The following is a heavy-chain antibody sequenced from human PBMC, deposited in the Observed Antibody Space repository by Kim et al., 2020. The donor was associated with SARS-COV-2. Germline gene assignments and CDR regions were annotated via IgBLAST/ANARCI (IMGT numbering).Heavy chain of an antibody. J-gene: IGHJ4*02. D-gene: IGHD6-13*01. CDR3: ARGGHSAAGWNAPKGY. Sequence: SETLSLTCAVYGGSFSGYYWSWIRQPPGKGLEWIGEINHSGSTNYNPSLKSRVTISVDTSKNQFSLKLSSVTAADTAVYYCARGGHSAAGWNAPKGYWGQGTLVTVSS. CDR2: INHSGST. V-gene: IGHV4-34*01. CDR1: GGSFSGYY.